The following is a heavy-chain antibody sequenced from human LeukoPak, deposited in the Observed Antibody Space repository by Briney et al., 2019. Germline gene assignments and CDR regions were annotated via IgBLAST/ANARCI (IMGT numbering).Heavy chain of an antibody. J-gene: IGHJ6*03. V-gene: IGHV1-69*01. CDR3: ATAHDYGERTYYYYYMDV. D-gene: IGHD4-17*01. CDR2: IIPIFGTA. Sequence: GSSVKVSCKASGGTFSSYAISWVRQAPGQGLEWMGGIIPIFGTANYAQKFQGRVTITADESTSTAYMELSSLRSEDTAVYYCATAHDYGERTYYYYYMDVWGKGTTVTVSS. CDR1: GGTFSSYA.